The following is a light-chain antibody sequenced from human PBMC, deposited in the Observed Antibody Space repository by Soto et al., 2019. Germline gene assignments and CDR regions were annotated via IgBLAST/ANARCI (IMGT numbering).Light chain of an antibody. CDR1: QSVSSSY. CDR2: GAS. CDR3: QQYGSSPQWT. Sequence: EIVLTQSPGTLSLSPGERATLSCRASQSVSSSYLAWYQQKPGRAPRLLIYGASSRATGIPDRFSGSGSGTNFTLTISRLEPEVFAVYYCQQYGSSPQWTFGQGTKVQIK. J-gene: IGKJ1*01. V-gene: IGKV3-20*01.